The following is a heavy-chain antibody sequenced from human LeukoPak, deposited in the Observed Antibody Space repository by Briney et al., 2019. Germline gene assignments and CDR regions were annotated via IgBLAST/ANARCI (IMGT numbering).Heavy chain of an antibody. CDR2: ISAYNGNT. D-gene: IGHD3-22*01. Sequence: ASVKVSCKASGYTFTSYGISWVRQAPGQGLEWMGWISAYNGNTNYAQKLQGRVTMTTDTSTSTAYMELRSLRSDDTAVYYCARSAYYYDSSGYFVPYYYYYGMDVWGQGTTVTVSS. V-gene: IGHV1-18*01. CDR1: GYTFTSYG. CDR3: ARSAYYYDSSGYFVPYYYYYGMDV. J-gene: IGHJ6*02.